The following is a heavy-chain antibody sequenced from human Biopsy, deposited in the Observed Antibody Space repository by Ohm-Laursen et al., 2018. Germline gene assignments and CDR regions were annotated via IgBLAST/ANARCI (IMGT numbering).Heavy chain of an antibody. CDR1: GFTFSHHS. Sequence: SLRLSCAASGFTFSHHSMNWVRQAPGKGLEWISYISSSSGTRYHADSVNGRFNISRDNAKNSLYLQMNSLRVEGTAVYYCARDYPSYSSVWYREPIIHCWGQGTLVTVSS. D-gene: IGHD6-19*01. V-gene: IGHV3-48*01. CDR3: ARDYPSYSSVWYREPIIHC. J-gene: IGHJ4*02. CDR2: ISSSSGTR.